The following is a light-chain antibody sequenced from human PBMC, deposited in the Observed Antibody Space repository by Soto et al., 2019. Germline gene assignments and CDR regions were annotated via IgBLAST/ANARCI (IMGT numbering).Light chain of an antibody. Sequence: QSAPTQPPSASGSPGQSVTFSCTGTSSDVGGYNYVSWYQQYPGKAPKLMIYEVYKRPSGVPDRFSGSKSGNTASLTVSGLQPEDEAEYYCSAYAGSSTWVFGGGTKLTVL. CDR2: EVY. CDR1: SSDVGGYNY. J-gene: IGLJ2*01. CDR3: SAYAGSSTWV. V-gene: IGLV2-8*01.